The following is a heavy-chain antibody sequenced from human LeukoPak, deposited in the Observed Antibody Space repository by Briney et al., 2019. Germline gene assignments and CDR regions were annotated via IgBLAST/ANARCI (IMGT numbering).Heavy chain of an antibody. CDR2: MNPNRGNT. CDR1: GYTFTRYD. V-gene: IGHV1-8*01. CDR3: ASPKGIAYGMDV. D-gene: IGHD6-13*01. J-gene: IGHJ6*02. Sequence: GASVKVSCKASGYTFTRYDINWVRQATGQGLEWMGWMNPNRGNTGYAQKFQGRVTMTRNTSISTAYMELSSLRSEDTAVYYCASPKGIAYGMDVWGQGTTVTVSS.